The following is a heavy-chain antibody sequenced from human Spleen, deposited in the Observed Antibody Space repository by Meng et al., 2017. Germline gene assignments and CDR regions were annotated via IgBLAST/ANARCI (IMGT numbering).Heavy chain of an antibody. CDR3: AKYSYGLGDYFDY. D-gene: IGHD3-10*01. V-gene: IGHV3-11*01. Sequence: GGSLRLSCAASGFTFSDYYMSWIRQTPGNGLEWTSHISSSGTATHYADSVKGRFTISRHNSKNTLYLQVNSLRAEDTALYYCAKYSYGLGDYFDYWGRGALVTVSS. J-gene: IGHJ4*02. CDR1: GFTFSDYY. CDR2: ISSSGTAT.